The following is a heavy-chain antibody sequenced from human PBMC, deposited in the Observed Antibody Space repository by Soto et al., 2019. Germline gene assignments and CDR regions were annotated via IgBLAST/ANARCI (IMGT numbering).Heavy chain of an antibody. J-gene: IGHJ6*02. CDR3: ARETDGMDV. CDR1: GFTFSIYA. V-gene: IGHV3-30-3*01. CDR2: ISYDGYNK. Sequence: QVQLVESGGGVVQPGRSLRLSCAASGFTFSIYAMHWVRRAPGKGLEWVAVISYDGYNKYYADSVKGRFTISRDNSKNTAYLQMNSLTSEDTAVYFCARETDGMDVWGQGTTVTVSS.